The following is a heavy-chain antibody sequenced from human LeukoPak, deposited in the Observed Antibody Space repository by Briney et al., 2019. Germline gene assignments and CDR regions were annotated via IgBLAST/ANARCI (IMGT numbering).Heavy chain of an antibody. CDR3: ARTGGLIIYYYYMDV. CDR2: IYTSGST. D-gene: IGHD1-1*01. Sequence: SETLSLTCTVSGDSISSSYYWTWVRQPAGKGLEWIGRIYTSGSTNYNPSLKSRVTMSVDTSKNQVSLKLYSVTAADTAVYYCARTGGLIIYYYYMDVWGRGTTVTVSS. V-gene: IGHV4-4*07. CDR1: GDSISSSYY. J-gene: IGHJ6*03.